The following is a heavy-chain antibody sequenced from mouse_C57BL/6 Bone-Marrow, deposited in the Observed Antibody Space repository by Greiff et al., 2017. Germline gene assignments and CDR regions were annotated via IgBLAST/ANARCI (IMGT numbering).Heavy chain of an antibody. J-gene: IGHJ1*03. V-gene: IGHV3-6*01. CDR3: ANLYYGSSYGWYFDV. CDR2: ISYDGSN. D-gene: IGHD1-1*01. CDR1: GYSITSGYY. Sequence: VQLKESGPGLVKPSQSLSLTCSVTGYSITSGYYWNWIRQFPGNKLEWMGYISYDGSNNYNPSLKNRISITRDTSKNQFFLKLNSVTTEDTATYYCANLYYGSSYGWYFDVWGTGTTVTVSS.